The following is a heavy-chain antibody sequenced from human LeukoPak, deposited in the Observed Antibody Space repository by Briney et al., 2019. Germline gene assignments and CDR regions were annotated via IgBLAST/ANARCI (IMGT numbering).Heavy chain of an antibody. CDR2: IYHSGST. CDR3: VRGGSYDY. D-gene: IGHD1-26*01. Sequence: SETLSLTCTVSGYSISSGYYWGWIRQPPGKGLEWIGSIYHSGSTYYNPSLKSRVTISVDTSKNQFSLKPSSVTAADTAVYYCVRGGSYDYWGQGTLVTVSS. CDR1: GYSISSGYY. J-gene: IGHJ4*02. V-gene: IGHV4-38-2*02.